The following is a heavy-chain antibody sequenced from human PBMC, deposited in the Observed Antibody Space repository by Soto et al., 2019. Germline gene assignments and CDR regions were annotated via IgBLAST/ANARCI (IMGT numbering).Heavy chain of an antibody. D-gene: IGHD5-12*01. CDR3: VKSRGGNNFDFFD. CDR2: VRGNGDPP. V-gene: IGHV3-64D*06. Sequence: GGSLRLSCAASGFTFSSFALHWVRQAPRKGLEYISGVRGNGDPPFYADSVKGRFTISRDNSQKTFYLQMTALNVDDTAVYYCVKSRGGNNFDFFDWGQGTLVTVSS. CDR1: GFTFSSFA. J-gene: IGHJ4*02.